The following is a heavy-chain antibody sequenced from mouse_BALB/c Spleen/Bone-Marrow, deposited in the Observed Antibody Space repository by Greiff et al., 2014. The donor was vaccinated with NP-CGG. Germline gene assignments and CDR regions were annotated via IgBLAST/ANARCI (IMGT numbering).Heavy chain of an antibody. CDR2: IWGGGNT. CDR3: AKHGRGLLRNAMDY. D-gene: IGHD2-3*01. V-gene: IGHV2-6-5*01. CDR1: GFSLTDYG. J-gene: IGHJ4*01. Sequence: VQLVESGPGLVAPSQSLSITCTVSGFSLTDYGVSWIRQPPGKGLEWLGVIWGGGNTYYNSTLKSRLSISKDNSKSQVFLKMNSLQTDDTAMYYCAKHGRGLLRNAMDYWGQGTSVTVSS.